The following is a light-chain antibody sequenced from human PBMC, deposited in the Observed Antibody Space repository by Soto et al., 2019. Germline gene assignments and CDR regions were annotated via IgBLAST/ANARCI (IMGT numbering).Light chain of an antibody. CDR3: QSYDSGLSGSV. V-gene: IGLV1-40*01. Sequence: SVLTQPPSVSGAPGQRVTISCTGSSSNIGAGYDVNWYQQHPGTAPKVLIYGNSNRPSGVPDRFSGSKSGTSASLAITGLQAEDEADYYCQSYDSGLSGSVFGGGTKLTVL. CDR1: SSNIGAGYD. J-gene: IGLJ2*01. CDR2: GNS.